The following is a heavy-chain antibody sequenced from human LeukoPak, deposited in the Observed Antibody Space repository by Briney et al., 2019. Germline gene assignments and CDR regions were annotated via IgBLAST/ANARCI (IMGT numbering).Heavy chain of an antibody. CDR3: ARWRGYEVGGYELYYYYGMDV. D-gene: IGHD5-12*01. V-gene: IGHV1-69*13. Sequence: ASVKVSCKASGGTFSSYAISWVRQAPGQGLEWMGGIIPIFGTANYAQKFQGRVTITADESTSTAYMELSSLRSEDTAVYYCARWRGYEVGGYELYYYYGMDVWGQGTTVTVSS. J-gene: IGHJ6*02. CDR2: IIPIFGTA. CDR1: GGTFSSYA.